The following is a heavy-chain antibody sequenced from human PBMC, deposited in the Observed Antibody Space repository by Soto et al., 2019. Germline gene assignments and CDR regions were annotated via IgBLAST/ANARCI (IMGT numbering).Heavy chain of an antibody. CDR2: INPNSGGT. V-gene: IGHV1-2*04. J-gene: IGHJ5*02. CDR1: GYTFTGYY. CDR3: ARSVDIVVVPAAPLGP. Sequence: GASVKFSCKASGYTFTGYYMHWVRQAPGQGLEWMGWINPNSGGTNYAQKFQGWVTMTRDTSISTAYMELSRLRSDDTAVYYCARSVDIVVVPAAPLGPWGQGTLVTVSS. D-gene: IGHD2-2*03.